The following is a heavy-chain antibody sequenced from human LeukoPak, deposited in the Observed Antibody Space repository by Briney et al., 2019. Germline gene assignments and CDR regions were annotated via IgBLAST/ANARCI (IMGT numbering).Heavy chain of an antibody. V-gene: IGHV4-30-4*01. CDR3: ARENTMANWFDP. J-gene: IGHJ5*02. D-gene: IGHD3-10*01. Sequence: SQTLSLTCTVSGGSISSGDYYWSWIRQPPGKGLEWIGYIYYSGSTYYNPSIKSRVTISVDTSKNQFSLKLSSVTAADTAVYYCARENTMANWFDPWGQGTLVTVSS. CDR2: IYYSGST. CDR1: GGSISSGDYY.